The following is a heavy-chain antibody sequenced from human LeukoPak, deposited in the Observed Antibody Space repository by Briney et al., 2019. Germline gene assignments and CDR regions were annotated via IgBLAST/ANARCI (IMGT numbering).Heavy chain of an antibody. Sequence: PGGSLRLSCAASGFTFSSYEMHWVRQAPGKGLEWVSYISSSDSTIYYADSVKGRFTISRDNAKNSLYLQMNSLRAEDTAVYYCAREKLWFGEFSSWGQGTLVTVSS. CDR2: ISSSDSTI. CDR1: GFTFSSYE. CDR3: AREKLWFGEFSS. D-gene: IGHD3-10*01. V-gene: IGHV3-48*03. J-gene: IGHJ4*02.